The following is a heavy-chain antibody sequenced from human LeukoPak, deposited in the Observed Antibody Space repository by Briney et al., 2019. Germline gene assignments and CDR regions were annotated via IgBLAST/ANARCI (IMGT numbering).Heavy chain of an antibody. D-gene: IGHD3-10*01. CDR2: FDPEDGET. CDR3: ATHVLWFGESRGSRDWFDP. V-gene: IGHV1-24*01. CDR1: GYTLTELS. J-gene: IGHJ5*02. Sequence: ASVKVSCKVSGYTLTELSMRWVRQAPGKGLEWMGGFDPEDGETIYAQKFQGRVTMTEDTSTDTAYMELSSLRSEDTAVYYCATHVLWFGESRGSRDWFDPWGQGTLVTVSS.